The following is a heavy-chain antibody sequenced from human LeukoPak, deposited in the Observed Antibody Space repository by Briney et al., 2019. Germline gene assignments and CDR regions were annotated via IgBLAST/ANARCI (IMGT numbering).Heavy chain of an antibody. V-gene: IGHV3-30-3*01. CDR1: GFTFSSYA. D-gene: IGHD3-22*01. J-gene: IGHJ4*02. CDR2: ISYDGSNK. Sequence: SGGSLRLSCAASGFTFSSYAMHWVRQAPGKGLEWVAVISYDGSNKYYADSVKGRFTISRDNSKNTLYLQMNSLRAEDTAVYYCARDNVPYYYDSSGYSPLFGFDYWGQGTLVTVSS. CDR3: ARDNVPYYYDSSGYSPLFGFDY.